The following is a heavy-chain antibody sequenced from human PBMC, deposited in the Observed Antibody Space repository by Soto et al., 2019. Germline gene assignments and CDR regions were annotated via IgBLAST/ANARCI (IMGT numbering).Heavy chain of an antibody. V-gene: IGHV3-23*01. CDR2: IGESGTPT. J-gene: IGHJ4*02. Sequence: GGALRLSFAASGFPFSSYAMKWVRPAPGKGLEWVSLIGESGTPTYYADSVKGRFTISRDNSKNTLYLQMNSLRAADTAVYYCARTLRGYSGYAEEIDYWGQGTLVTVSS. CDR3: ARTLRGYSGYAEEIDY. D-gene: IGHD5-12*01. CDR1: GFPFSSYA.